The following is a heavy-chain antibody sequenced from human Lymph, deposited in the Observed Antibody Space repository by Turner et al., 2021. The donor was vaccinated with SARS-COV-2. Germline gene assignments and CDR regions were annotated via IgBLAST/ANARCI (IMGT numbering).Heavy chain of an antibody. CDR1: GGSISSYY. CDR3: AGHGNEVGIQL. CDR2: ISDSGST. D-gene: IGHD5-18*01. V-gene: IGHV4-59*08. Sequence: QVLLQESGPGLVKLSETLSLTCTVSGGSISSYYWSWIRQPPGKGLEWIGDISDSGSTNYNPALKSRVSISLDTTKNQFSQKLSSGTAADTAVYYCAGHGNEVGIQLWGQGTLVTVSS. J-gene: IGHJ4*02.